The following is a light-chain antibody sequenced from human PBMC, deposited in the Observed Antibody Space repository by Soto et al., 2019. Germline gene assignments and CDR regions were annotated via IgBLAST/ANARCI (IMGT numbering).Light chain of an antibody. Sequence: EIVMTQSPATLSVSPGERATLSCRASQSVSSNLAWYQQKPGQAPRLLIYGASTRTPGTPARFSGSGSGTDFTLTISSLQSEDFAVYYCQQYNNWYTFGQGTKLEIK. CDR3: QQYNNWYT. CDR1: QSVSSN. J-gene: IGKJ2*01. V-gene: IGKV3-15*01. CDR2: GAS.